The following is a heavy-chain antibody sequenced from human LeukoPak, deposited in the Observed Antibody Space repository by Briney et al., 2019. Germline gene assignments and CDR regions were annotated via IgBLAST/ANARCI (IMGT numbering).Heavy chain of an antibody. Sequence: SQTLSLTCAVSGDSIGRGSYYWGWIRQPAGKAPEWIGRIFNTGSTSYNPSLKSRVTISVDTSKNQFSLNLRSVTAADTAVYYCARDLGEGSYDSSGPWIFFDYWGQGTLVTVSS. V-gene: IGHV4-61*02. CDR1: GDSIGRGSYY. D-gene: IGHD3-22*01. CDR2: IFNTGST. CDR3: ARDLGEGSYDSSGPWIFFDY. J-gene: IGHJ4*02.